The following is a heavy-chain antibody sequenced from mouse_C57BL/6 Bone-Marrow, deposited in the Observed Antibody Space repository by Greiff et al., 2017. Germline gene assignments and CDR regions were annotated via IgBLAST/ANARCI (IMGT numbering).Heavy chain of an antibody. Sequence: QVQLQQPGAELVKPGASVKMSCQASGYTFTSYWITWVKQRPGQGLEWIGDIYPGSGSTNYNEKFKSKATLTVDTSSSTAYMQLSSLTSEDSAVYYCAREDYYGSSFYWYFDVWGTGTTVTVSS. V-gene: IGHV1-55*01. D-gene: IGHD1-1*01. CDR2: IYPGSGST. CDR1: GYTFTSYW. J-gene: IGHJ1*03. CDR3: AREDYYGSSFYWYFDV.